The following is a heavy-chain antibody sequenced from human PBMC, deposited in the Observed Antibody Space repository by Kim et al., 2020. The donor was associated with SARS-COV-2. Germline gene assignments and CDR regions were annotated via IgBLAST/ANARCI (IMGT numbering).Heavy chain of an antibody. Sequence: SETLSLTCAVYGGSFSGYYWSWIRQPPGKGLEWIGEINHSGSTNYNPSLKSRVTISVDTSKNQFSLKLSSVTAADTAVYYCARLGLDSSGNWGQGTLVTVSS. V-gene: IGHV4-34*01. D-gene: IGHD3-22*01. J-gene: IGHJ4*02. CDR2: INHSGST. CDR1: GGSFSGYY. CDR3: ARLGLDSSGN.